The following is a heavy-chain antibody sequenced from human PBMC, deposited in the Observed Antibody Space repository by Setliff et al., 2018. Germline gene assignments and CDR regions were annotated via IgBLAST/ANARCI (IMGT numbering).Heavy chain of an antibody. CDR1: GNSFTGHF. D-gene: IGHD3-16*02. CDR2: INPDSGDT. V-gene: IGHV1-2*02. CDR3: TRSSSYGMRYWFDS. Sequence: ASVKVSCKVSGNSFTGHFLHWVRQAPGRGLEWMGWINPDSGDTHSPQNFQGRVRMTRGTSMSTVYMELTRLTSDDTAVYYCTRSSSYGMRYWFDSWGQGPLVTFS. J-gene: IGHJ5*01.